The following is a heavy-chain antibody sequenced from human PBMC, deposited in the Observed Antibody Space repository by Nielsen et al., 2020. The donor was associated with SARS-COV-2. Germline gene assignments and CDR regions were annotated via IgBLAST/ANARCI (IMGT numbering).Heavy chain of an antibody. Sequence: DSVKGRFTISRDNSKNTLYLQMNSLRAEDTAVYYCAKAILKGSSLDYWGQGTLVTVSS. J-gene: IGHJ4*02. CDR3: AKAILKGSSLDY. D-gene: IGHD1-26*01. V-gene: IGHV3-30*02.